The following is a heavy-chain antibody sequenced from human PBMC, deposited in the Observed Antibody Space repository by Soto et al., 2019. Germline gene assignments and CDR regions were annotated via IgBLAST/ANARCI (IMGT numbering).Heavy chain of an antibody. CDR1: GYTFTSYY. CDR2: INPSGGST. D-gene: IGHD2-2*01. J-gene: IGHJ6*03. V-gene: IGHV1-46*03. CDR3: AREIVVVPAATYYYYYYMDV. Sequence: ASVKVSCKASGYTFTSYYMHWVRQAPGQGLEWMGIINPSGGSTSYAQKFQGRVTMTRDTSTSTVYMELSSLRSEDTAVYYCAREIVVVPAATYYYYYYMDVWGKGTTVTVSS.